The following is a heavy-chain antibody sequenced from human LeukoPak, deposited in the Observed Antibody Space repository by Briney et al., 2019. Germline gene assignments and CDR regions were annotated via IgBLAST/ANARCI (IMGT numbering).Heavy chain of an antibody. V-gene: IGHV1-46*01. CDR3: ARDQGYCSGGSCYSYYYYGMDV. J-gene: IGHJ6*02. CDR1: GYTFTSYY. Sequence: GASVKVSCKASGYTFTSYYMHWVRQAPGQGLEWMGIINPSGGSTSYAQKFQGRVTITADESTSTAYMELSSLRSEDTAVYYCARDQGYCSGGSCYSYYYYGMDVWGQGTTVTVSS. D-gene: IGHD2-15*01. CDR2: INPSGGST.